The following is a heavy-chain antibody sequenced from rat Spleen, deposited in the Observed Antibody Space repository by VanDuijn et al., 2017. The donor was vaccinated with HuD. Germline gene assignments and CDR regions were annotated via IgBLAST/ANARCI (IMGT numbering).Heavy chain of an antibody. D-gene: IGHD1-12*02. Sequence: EVQLVESGGGLVQPGRSMKLSCAASGFTFSNYYMAWVRQAPTKGLEWVASISTGGGSTYYRDYVKGRFTISRDNAKSTLYLQMDSLRSEDTATYYCARQSYYYDGSYYYYFDYWGQGVMVTVSS. CDR3: ARQSYYYDGSYYYYFDY. CDR1: GFTFSNYY. J-gene: IGHJ2*01. V-gene: IGHV5-25*01. CDR2: ISTGGGST.